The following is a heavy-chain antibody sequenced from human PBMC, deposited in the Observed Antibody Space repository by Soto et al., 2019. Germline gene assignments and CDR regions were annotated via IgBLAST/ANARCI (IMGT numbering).Heavy chain of an antibody. V-gene: IGHV4-59*01. D-gene: IGHD3-22*01. Sequence: SETLSLTCTVSGGSISSYYWSWIRQPPGKGLEWIGYIYYSGSTNYNPSLKSRVTISVDTSKNQFSLKLSSVTAADTAVYYCARGGASDSSGYQLLMGGDDAFDIWGQGTMVTVSS. CDR1: GGSISSYY. J-gene: IGHJ3*02. CDR2: IYYSGST. CDR3: ARGGASDSSGYQLLMGGDDAFDI.